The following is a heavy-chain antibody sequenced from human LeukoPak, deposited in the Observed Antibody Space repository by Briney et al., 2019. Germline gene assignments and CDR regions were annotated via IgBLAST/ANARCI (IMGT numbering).Heavy chain of an antibody. Sequence: SETLSLTCTVSSGSMNSYYWGWVRQPAGRGLEWIGRIYTTGKTDYDPSLKSRLTMSVDTSKRQFSLNLRPVSAADTAIYYCARHGYTASHYFLDYWSQGTLVTVSS. CDR1: SGSMNSYY. V-gene: IGHV4-4*07. CDR2: IYTTGKT. D-gene: IGHD3-16*01. J-gene: IGHJ4*02. CDR3: ARHGYTASHYFLDY.